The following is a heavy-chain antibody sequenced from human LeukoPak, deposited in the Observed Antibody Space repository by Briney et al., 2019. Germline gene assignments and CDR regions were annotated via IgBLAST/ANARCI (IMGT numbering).Heavy chain of an antibody. D-gene: IGHD3-22*01. CDR1: VLIFRVCY. CDR3: ARDNAHDCRTLVVDL. CDR2: ISSSGSTI. V-gene: IGHV3-11*01. Sequence: GGPLSLSCAASVLIFRVCYMICTRQAPGKGLEWVSYISSSGSTIYYADSVKGGFTISRDNAKNSLYLQKNSLRAENTAVYYCARDNAHDCRTLVVDLRGQGTLVTVSS. J-gene: IGHJ4*02.